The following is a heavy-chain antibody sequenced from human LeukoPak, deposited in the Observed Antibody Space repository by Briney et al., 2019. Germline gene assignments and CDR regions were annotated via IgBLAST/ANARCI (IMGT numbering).Heavy chain of an antibody. CDR3: ARTTNFDY. J-gene: IGHJ4*02. D-gene: IGHD1-1*01. CDR2: GSA. Sequence: GSANYNPSLKSRVSISVDTSKKQFSLKLSSVTAADTAVYYCARTTNFDYWGQGTLVTVSS. V-gene: IGHV4-59*01.